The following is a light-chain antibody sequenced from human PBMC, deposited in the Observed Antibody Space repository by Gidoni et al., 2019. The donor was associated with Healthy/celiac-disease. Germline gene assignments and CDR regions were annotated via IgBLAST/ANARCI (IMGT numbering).Light chain of an antibody. CDR2: GAS. V-gene: IGKV3-20*01. Sequence: EIVLTQPPGTLSLSPGERATLSCRASQRVSSSYLAWYQQKPGQAPRLLIYGASSRATGIPNRCSSSGSGTDFTLTISRLEPEDFAVYYWQQDGSPLIFGGGTKVEIK. CDR3: QQDGSPLI. J-gene: IGKJ4*01. CDR1: QRVSSSY.